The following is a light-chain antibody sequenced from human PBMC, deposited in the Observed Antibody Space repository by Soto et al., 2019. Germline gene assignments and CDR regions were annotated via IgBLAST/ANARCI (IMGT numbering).Light chain of an antibody. CDR1: QSVSTY. CDR3: QQRSNWPIT. Sequence: EIVLTQTPATLSLSPGERATLSCRVSQSVSTYLAWYQQKPGQAPRLLIYDASKRATGIPARFSGSGSGADFTLTISSLQPEDFAVYYCQQRSNWPITFGQGTRLEIK. CDR2: DAS. V-gene: IGKV3-11*01. J-gene: IGKJ5*01.